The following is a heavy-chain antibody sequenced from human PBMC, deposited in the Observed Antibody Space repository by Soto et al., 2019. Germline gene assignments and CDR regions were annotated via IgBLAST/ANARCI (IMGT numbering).Heavy chain of an antibody. J-gene: IGHJ4*02. CDR3: ARGIWTMTRGAYYFDN. V-gene: IGHV1-3*01. Sequence: GASVKVSCKASGYTLSTYAVHWLRQAPGQRLEWMGRIDAGNDNTKYSQKFQGRVTITRDTSANTAYMELSGLTSEDTAVYYCARGIWTMTRGAYYFDNWGQGTLVTVSS. D-gene: IGHD3-10*01. CDR2: IDAGNDNT. CDR1: GYTLSTYA.